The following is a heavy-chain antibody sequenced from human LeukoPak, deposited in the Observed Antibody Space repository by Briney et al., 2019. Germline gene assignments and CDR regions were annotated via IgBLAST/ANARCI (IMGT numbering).Heavy chain of an antibody. V-gene: IGHV3-23*01. CDR1: GFTFSSYA. J-gene: IGHJ4*02. Sequence: GGSLRLSCAASGFTFSSYAMTWVRQAPGKGLEWVSGVSGSGGTTYYADSVKGRFTISKDISKNTLYLQMHSLRAEDTAVYYCARERHVLINHQFEYCGQGTLVTVSS. CDR3: ARERHVLINHQFEY. D-gene: IGHD2-8*02. CDR2: VSGSGGTT.